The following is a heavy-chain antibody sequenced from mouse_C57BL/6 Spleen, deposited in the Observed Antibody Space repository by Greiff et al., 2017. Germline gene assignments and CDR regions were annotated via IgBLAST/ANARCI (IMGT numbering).Heavy chain of an antibody. J-gene: IGHJ3*01. V-gene: IGHV1-22*01. Sequence: VQLQQSGPELVKPGASVKMSCKASGYTFTDYNMHWVKQSHGKSLEWIGYINPNNGGTSYNQKFKGKATLTVNKSSSTAYMELRSLTSEDSAVYYCARDYYGSGSCFWCWGQGTLVTVAA. CDR1: GYTFTDYN. D-gene: IGHD1-1*01. CDR3: ARDYYGSGSCFWC. CDR2: INPNNGGT.